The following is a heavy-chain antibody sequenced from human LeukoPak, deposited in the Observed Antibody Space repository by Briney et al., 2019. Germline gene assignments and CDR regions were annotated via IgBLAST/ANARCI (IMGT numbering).Heavy chain of an antibody. J-gene: IGHJ3*02. CDR1: GGSISSYY. Sequence: SETLSLTCTVSGGSISSYYWSWIRKPPGKGLEWLGYIYYSGSTNYNPSLKSRVTISVDTSKNQFSLKLSSVTAADTAVYYSARANWGGTDAFDIWGQGTMVTVSS. CDR3: ARANWGGTDAFDI. CDR2: IYYSGST. D-gene: IGHD3-10*01. V-gene: IGHV4-59*01.